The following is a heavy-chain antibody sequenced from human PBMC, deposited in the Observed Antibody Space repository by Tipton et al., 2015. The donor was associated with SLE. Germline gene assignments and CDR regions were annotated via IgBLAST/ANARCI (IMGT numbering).Heavy chain of an antibody. V-gene: IGHV3-9*01. J-gene: IGHJ3*02. CDR1: GFTFSHYA. D-gene: IGHD5-12*01. CDR2: ISWNSGNI. CDR3: AREGLPDAFDI. Sequence: SLRLSCAASGFTFSHYAMHWVRQAPGKGLEWVSGISWNSGNIDYVDSVKGRFTISRDNSKNTLYLQMNSLRAEDTAVYYCAREGLPDAFDIWGQGTMVIVSS.